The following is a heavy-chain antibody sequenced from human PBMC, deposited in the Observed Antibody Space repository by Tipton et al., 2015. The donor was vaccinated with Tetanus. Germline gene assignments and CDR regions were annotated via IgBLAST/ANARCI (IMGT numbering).Heavy chain of an antibody. Sequence: LRLSCTVSGGSVSSGNYYWSWIRQPLGKELEWIGYIYYSGGTNYNPSLKSRVTISVDTSKNQFSLRLNSVSAADTAVYYCARGAIFGVLTYRAFDIWGQGTMVTVSS. J-gene: IGHJ3*02. V-gene: IGHV4-61*01. CDR2: IYYSGGT. CDR1: GGSVSSGNYY. D-gene: IGHD3-3*01. CDR3: ARGAIFGVLTYRAFDI.